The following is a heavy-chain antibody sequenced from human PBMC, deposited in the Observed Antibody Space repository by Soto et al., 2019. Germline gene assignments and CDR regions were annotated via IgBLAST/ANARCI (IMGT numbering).Heavy chain of an antibody. J-gene: IGHJ4*02. V-gene: IGHV1-18*01. Sequence: QVQLVQSGAEVKKPGASVKVSCKASGYTFTNFGISWVRQAPGQGLEWMGWISAYNGNTNYAQNFQGRVTMTTDTSKSKCYMELRRLRTDETAVYYCAGGGTPIDYWGQGTLVTVSS. CDR2: ISAYNGNT. D-gene: IGHD3-16*01. CDR1: GYTFTNFG. CDR3: AGGGTPIDY.